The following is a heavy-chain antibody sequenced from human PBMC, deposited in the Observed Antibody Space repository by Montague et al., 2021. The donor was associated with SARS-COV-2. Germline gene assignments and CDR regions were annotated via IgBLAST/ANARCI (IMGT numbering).Heavy chain of an antibody. V-gene: IGHV6-1*01. J-gene: IGHJ6*02. D-gene: IGHD5-18*01. CDR2: TYYRSKWYN. CDR1: GDSVSSNSAA. Sequence: CAISGDSVSSNSAAWNWIRQSPSRGLEWLGRTYYRSKWYNDYAVSVQSRITINPDTSKNQFSLQLNSVTPEDTAVYYCARDSRTQLWFEWFYYYGMDVWGQGTTVTVSS. CDR3: ARDSRTQLWFEWFYYYGMDV.